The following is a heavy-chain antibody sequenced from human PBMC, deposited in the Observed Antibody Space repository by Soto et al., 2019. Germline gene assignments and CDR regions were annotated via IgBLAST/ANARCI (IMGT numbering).Heavy chain of an antibody. J-gene: IGHJ6*03. Sequence: GGSLRLSCAASGFTVSSNYMSCVRQAPGKGLEWVSVIYSGGSTYYADSVKGRFTISRHNSKNTLYLQMNSLRAEDTAVYYCARDVPDCSSTSCPKDVYYYYYMDVWGKGTTVTVSS. CDR2: IYSGGST. D-gene: IGHD2-2*01. CDR1: GFTVSSNY. CDR3: ARDVPDCSSTSCPKDVYYYYYMDV. V-gene: IGHV3-53*04.